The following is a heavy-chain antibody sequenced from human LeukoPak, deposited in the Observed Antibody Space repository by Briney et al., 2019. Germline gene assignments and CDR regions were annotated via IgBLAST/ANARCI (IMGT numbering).Heavy chain of an antibody. Sequence: SQTLSLTXTVSGGSISSGDYYWSWIRQPPGKGLEWIGYIYYSGSTYYNPSLKSRVTISVDTSKNQFSLKLSSVTAADTAVYYCARYSGWYSSVPIDYWGQGTLVTVSS. CDR3: ARYSGWYSSVPIDY. D-gene: IGHD6-19*01. CDR1: GGSISSGDYY. J-gene: IGHJ4*02. CDR2: IYYSGST. V-gene: IGHV4-30-4*08.